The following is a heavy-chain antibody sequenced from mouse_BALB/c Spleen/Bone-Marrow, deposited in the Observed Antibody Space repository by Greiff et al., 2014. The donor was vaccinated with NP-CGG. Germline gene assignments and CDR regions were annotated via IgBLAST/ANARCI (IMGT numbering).Heavy chain of an antibody. CDR1: GYSITSDYA. CDR2: ISYSGST. D-gene: IGHD2-4*01. J-gene: IGHJ2*01. V-gene: IGHV3-2*02. Sequence: EVQLQQSGPGLVKPSQSLFLTCTVTGYSITSDYAWNWIRQFPGNKLEWMGYISYSGSTSYNPSLKSRISITRDTSKNQFFLQLNSVTNEDTATYYCARYDYDGVDYWGQGTTLTVSS. CDR3: ARYDYDGVDY.